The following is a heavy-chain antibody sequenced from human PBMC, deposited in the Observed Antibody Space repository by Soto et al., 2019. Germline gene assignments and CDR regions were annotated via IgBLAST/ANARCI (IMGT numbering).Heavy chain of an antibody. CDR1: GFTFNNYG. J-gene: IGHJ5*02. D-gene: IGHD1-1*01. CDR3: ARGGQKNVYTSIGP. Sequence: GGSLRLSCAASGFTFNNYGIAWVRQAPGQGLEWMGWISTYNGNTNTYHKKRFQGRFTMTSDSASNTAYMELRSLTPDDTAVYYCARGGQKNVYTSIGPWGQGTLVTVSS. V-gene: IGHV1-18*04. CDR2: ISTYNGNTNT.